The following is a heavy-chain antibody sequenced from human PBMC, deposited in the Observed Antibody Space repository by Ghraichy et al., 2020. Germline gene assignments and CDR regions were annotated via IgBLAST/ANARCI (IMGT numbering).Heavy chain of an antibody. CDR3: ARDRGGYDVLTGYYYHYDGREV. CDR2: ISCVGNKK. V-gene: IGHV3-30*03. Sequence: GGSLRLSCVASGFTFSNYGIHWARQAPGKGLEWVALISCVGNKKDFVDSVKGRFTISRDNSKNTVYLQMNSLRAEDTAVYYCARDRGGYDVLTGYYYHYDGREVSGQGTTVTVPS. CDR1: GFTFSNYG. D-gene: IGHD3-9*01. J-gene: IGHJ6*02.